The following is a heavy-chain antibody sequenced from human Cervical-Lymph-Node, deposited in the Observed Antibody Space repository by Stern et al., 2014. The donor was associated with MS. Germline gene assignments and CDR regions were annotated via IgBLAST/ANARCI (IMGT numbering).Heavy chain of an antibody. Sequence: VQLVESGSELKKPGASVKVSCKASGYTFTRNAINWVRQAPGQRLEWMGWINTNTGNTTYAQGFTGRFVFSLDTSLSTAYLQISSLKAEDTAIYYCARVKPAAILDYWCQGTLVTVSS. J-gene: IGHJ4*02. CDR2: INTNTGNT. V-gene: IGHV7-4-1*02. CDR1: GYTFTRNA. CDR3: ARVKPAAILDY. D-gene: IGHD2-2*01.